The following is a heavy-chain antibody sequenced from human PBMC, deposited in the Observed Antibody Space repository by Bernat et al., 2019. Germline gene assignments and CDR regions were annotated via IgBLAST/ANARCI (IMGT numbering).Heavy chain of an antibody. CDR2: IYYSGST. D-gene: IGHD3-9*01. CDR3: VRDPGYDILTGYDAFDI. CDR1: GGSISSYY. Sequence: QVQLQESGPGLVKPSETLSLTCTVSGGSISSYYWSWIRQPPGKGLEWIGYIYYSGSTNYIPSLKSRVTISVDTSKNQFSLKLSSVTAADTAVYYCVRDPGYDILTGYDAFDIWGQGTMVTVSS. J-gene: IGHJ3*02. V-gene: IGHV4-59*01.